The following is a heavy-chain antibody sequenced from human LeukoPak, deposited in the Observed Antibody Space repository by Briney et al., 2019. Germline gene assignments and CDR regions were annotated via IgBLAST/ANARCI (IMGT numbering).Heavy chain of an antibody. J-gene: IGHJ4*02. D-gene: IGHD1-26*01. CDR2: FDPEDGET. V-gene: IGHV1-24*01. CDR3: AIWRWELPYFDY. CDR1: GYTLTELS. Sequence: GASVEVSCKVSGYTLTELSMHWVRQAPGKGLEWMGGFDPEDGETIYAQKFQGRVTMTEDTSTDTAYMELSSLRSEDTAVYYCAIWRWELPYFDYWGQGTLVTVSS.